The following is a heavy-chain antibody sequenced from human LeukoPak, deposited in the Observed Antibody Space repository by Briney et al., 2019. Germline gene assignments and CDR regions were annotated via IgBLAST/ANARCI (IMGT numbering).Heavy chain of an antibody. CDR3: AKGRYSYGYLDYFDY. D-gene: IGHD5-18*01. CDR2: VSGSGAHT. Sequence: GGSLRLSCAASGFTFSSYAMTWVRQAPGKGLQWVSAVSGSGAHTYYADSVKGRFTISRDNSKNTLYLQMNSLRAEDTAVYYCAKGRYSYGYLDYFDYWGQGTLVTVSS. CDR1: GFTFSSYA. V-gene: IGHV3-23*01. J-gene: IGHJ4*02.